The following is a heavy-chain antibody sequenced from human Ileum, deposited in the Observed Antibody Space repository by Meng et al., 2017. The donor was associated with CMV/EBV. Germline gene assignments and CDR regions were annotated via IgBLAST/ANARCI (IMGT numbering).Heavy chain of an antibody. D-gene: IGHD3-10*01. Sequence: LQESGPRLLQPSETLSLTCTVTGGSLTSYSWTGTRQPAGKGLEWIGRIHPTGTTDDNPSLRSRVSMSLDKSKNQFSLKLTSVTAADTAVYYCARAAARGVPVDLWGQGTLVTVSS. J-gene: IGHJ5*02. CDR2: IHPTGTT. V-gene: IGHV4-4*07. CDR1: GGSLTSYS. CDR3: ARAAARGVPVDL.